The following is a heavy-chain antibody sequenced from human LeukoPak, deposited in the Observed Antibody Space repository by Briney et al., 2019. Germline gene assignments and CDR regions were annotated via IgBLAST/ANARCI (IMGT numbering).Heavy chain of an antibody. V-gene: IGHV1-3*01. D-gene: IGHD5-12*01. CDR3: AREGRGYVIDY. Sequence: ASVKVSCKASGSTFTSYAMHWVRQAPGQRLEWMGWINAGNGNTKYSQKFQGRVTITRDTSASTAYMELSSLSSEDTAVYYCAREGRGYVIDYWGQGTLVTVSS. CDR2: INAGNGNT. J-gene: IGHJ4*02. CDR1: GSTFTSYA.